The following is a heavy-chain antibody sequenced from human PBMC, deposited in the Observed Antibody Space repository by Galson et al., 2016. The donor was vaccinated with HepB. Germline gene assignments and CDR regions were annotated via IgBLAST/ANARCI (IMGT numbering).Heavy chain of an antibody. CDR3: VADHGGLDCFDF. V-gene: IGHV3-23*01. CDR2: ISDSGANT. D-gene: IGHD4-23*01. J-gene: IGHJ3*01. CDR1: GFTFSAYA. Sequence: SLRLSCAASGFTFSAYAMAWARQAPGKGLEWVSGISDSGANTYYADSVRGRFSISRDDSKSTLYLQMTNLRGEDTSLYYCVADHGGLDCFDFWGRGTMVTVSS.